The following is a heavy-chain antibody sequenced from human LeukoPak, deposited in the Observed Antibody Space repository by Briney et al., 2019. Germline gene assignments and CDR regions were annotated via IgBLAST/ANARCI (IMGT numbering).Heavy chain of an antibody. J-gene: IGHJ6*03. Sequence: SVKVSCKASGGTFSSYAISWVRQVPGQGLEWMGGIIPIFGTANYAQKFQGRVTITADESTSTAYMELSSLRSEDTAVYYCARSIGTRGYYYYYMDVWGKGTTVTVSS. CDR2: IIPIFGTA. V-gene: IGHV1-69*13. CDR3: ARSIGTRGYYYYYMDV. D-gene: IGHD2-2*01. CDR1: GGTFSSYA.